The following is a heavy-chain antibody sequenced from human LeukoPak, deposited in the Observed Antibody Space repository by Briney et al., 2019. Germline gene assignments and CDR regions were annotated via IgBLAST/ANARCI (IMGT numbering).Heavy chain of an antibody. J-gene: IGHJ4*02. Sequence: GGSLRLSCAASGFTFSSYWMHWVRQAPGKGLVWVSRINSDGSSTSYADSVKGRFTISRGNAKNTLYLQMNSLRAEDTAVYYCASGVIAVAADDYWGQGTLVTVSS. CDR3: ASGVIAVAADDY. CDR1: GFTFSSYW. CDR2: INSDGSST. V-gene: IGHV3-74*01. D-gene: IGHD6-19*01.